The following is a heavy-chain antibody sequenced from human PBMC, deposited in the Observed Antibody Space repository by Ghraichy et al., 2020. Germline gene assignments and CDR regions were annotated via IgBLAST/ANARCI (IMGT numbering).Heavy chain of an antibody. J-gene: IGHJ4*02. CDR1: GFTFSNYA. CDR3: ATLRRWAATYYSDSGQFSRDY. V-gene: IGHV3-23*01. Sequence: GGSLRLSCVASGFTFSNYAMSWVRQAPGKGLEWVSSISYSGVSTFYADSVKGRFTISRDNSKNTLYVQMNSLRAEDTAVYYCATLRRWAATYYSDSGQFSRDYWGQGILVTVSS. CDR2: ISYSGVST. D-gene: IGHD3-10*01.